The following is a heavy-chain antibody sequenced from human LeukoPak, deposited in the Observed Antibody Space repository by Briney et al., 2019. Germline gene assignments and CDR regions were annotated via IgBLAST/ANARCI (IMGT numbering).Heavy chain of an antibody. V-gene: IGHV4-38-2*01. CDR3: ARTYGDFDFWYFAV. CDR2: IYHSGST. D-gene: IGHD4-17*01. Sequence: PSETLSLTCAVSDYSISSGYYWGWIRQPPGKGLEWIGSIYHSGSTYYNPSLKSRVTISVDTSKNQFSLKLSSVPAADTAVYYCARTYGDFDFWYFAVWGRGTLVTVSS. J-gene: IGHJ2*01. CDR1: DYSISSGYY.